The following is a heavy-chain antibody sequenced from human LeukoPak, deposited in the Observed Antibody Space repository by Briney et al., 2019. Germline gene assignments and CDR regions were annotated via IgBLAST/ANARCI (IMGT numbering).Heavy chain of an antibody. CDR2: IYYSGST. CDR1: GGSISSSSYY. Sequence: PSETLSLTCTVSGGSISSSSYYWGWIRQPPGKGLEWIGSIYYSGSTYYNPSLKSRVTMSVDTSKNQFSLKLSSVTAADTAVYYCARGVYGLRNAKTRQYYYYMDVWGKGTTVTISS. D-gene: IGHD3-16*01. J-gene: IGHJ6*03. V-gene: IGHV4-39*07. CDR3: ARGVYGLRNAKTRQYYYYMDV.